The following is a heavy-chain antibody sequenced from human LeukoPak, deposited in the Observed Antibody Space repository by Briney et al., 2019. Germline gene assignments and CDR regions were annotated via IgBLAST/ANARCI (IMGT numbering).Heavy chain of an antibody. V-gene: IGHV3-23*01. CDR3: AQDRGATVTTFAH. D-gene: IGHD4-17*01. CDR1: GFPFSLCV. Sequence: PGGSLRLSWAAPGFPFSLCVLVWVRQAPGRGWGGVSGISASGGSRYYADSVKGRFTISRDNSRNTVFLQVNSLRGDDTAVYYCAQDRGATVTTFAHWGLGTLVTVSS. CDR2: ISASGGSR. J-gene: IGHJ4*02.